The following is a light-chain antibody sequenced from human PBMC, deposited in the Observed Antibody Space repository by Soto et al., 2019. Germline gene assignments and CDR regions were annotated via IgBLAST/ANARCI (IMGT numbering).Light chain of an antibody. CDR3: WLYAVTCYV. J-gene: IGLJ1*01. Sequence: QSLLPQPHSASGSPGQSVTISCTVTSSDVGTYDFVSWYQQHPGKAPLLMIVDVSGRPAGVPERFSGSKSGNSASLTISGLQAEDEADYYCWLYAVTCYVFGNGTKVTVL. V-gene: IGLV2-11*01. CDR1: SSDVGTYDF. CDR2: DVS.